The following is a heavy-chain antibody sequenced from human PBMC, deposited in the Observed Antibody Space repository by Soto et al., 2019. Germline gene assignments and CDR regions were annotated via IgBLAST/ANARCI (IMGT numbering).Heavy chain of an antibody. J-gene: IGHJ4*02. Sequence: EVQLVQSGAEVKKPGESLKISCKGSGYSFTNYWIGWVRQMPGKGLEWMGIIYPGDSDTRYSPSFQGQVTISADKSISTAYLQWSSLKASDTAMYYCAKVQPLGEPPNYFDYWGQGTLVTVSS. CDR3: AKVQPLGEPPNYFDY. V-gene: IGHV5-51*01. CDR2: IYPGDSDT. CDR1: GYSFTNYW. D-gene: IGHD5-18*01.